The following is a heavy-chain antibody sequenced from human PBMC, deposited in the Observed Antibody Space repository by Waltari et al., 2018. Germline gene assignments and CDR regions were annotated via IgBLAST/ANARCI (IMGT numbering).Heavy chain of an antibody. CDR2: IDHSGST. Sequence: QVHLQQWGAGLLKPSETLSLTCGVSGGSFSNYYWSWIHQPPGRGLEWIGEIDHSGSTNYNPSLKSRVTLSVDTSKKEFSLRLTSVTAADTAIYYCAGLRFNYYYFYHMDVWGKGTTVTVSS. D-gene: IGHD3-10*01. CDR1: GGSFSNYY. J-gene: IGHJ6*03. V-gene: IGHV4-34*02. CDR3: AGLRFNYYYFYHMDV.